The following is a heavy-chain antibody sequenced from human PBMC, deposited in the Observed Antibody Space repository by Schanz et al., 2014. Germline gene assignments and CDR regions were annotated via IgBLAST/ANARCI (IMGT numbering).Heavy chain of an antibody. CDR3: AKDRSWDYDSSGYFDY. D-gene: IGHD3-22*01. J-gene: IGHJ4*02. V-gene: IGHV3-23*01. CDR2: ISGGGVTT. Sequence: EVQLLESGGGLVQPGGSLRLSCAASGFTFSSYAMSWVRQAPGKGLEWVSAISGGGVTTYYADSVKGRFTISRDNSKNTLYLQMNSLRAEDTAVYYCAKDRSWDYDSSGYFDYWGQGTLVTVSS. CDR1: GFTFSSYA.